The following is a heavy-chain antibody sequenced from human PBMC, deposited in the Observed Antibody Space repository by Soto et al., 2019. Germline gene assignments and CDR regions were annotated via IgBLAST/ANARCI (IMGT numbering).Heavy chain of an antibody. J-gene: IGHJ4*02. CDR3: ARDTPNDS. V-gene: IGHV3-30-3*01. CDR2: ISYDGSIK. CDR1: GFTFSHYA. Sequence: QVQLVESGGGVVQSGRSLSLSCAASGFTFSHYAMHWVRQTPGKGLEWVAVISYDGSIKNYADSAKGRFSISRDNSKNTLDLQINGLRPDDTAVYYCARDTPNDSWGQGTLVTVSS.